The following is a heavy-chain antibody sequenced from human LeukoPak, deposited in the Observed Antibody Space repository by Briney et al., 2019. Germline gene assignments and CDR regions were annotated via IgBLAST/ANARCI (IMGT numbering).Heavy chain of an antibody. CDR2: ISSSSSYI. CDR1: GFTFSSYS. Sequence: GGSLRLSCAASGFTFSSYSMNWVRQAPGKGLEWVSSISSSSSYIYYADSVKGRFTISRDNAKNSLYLQMNSLRAEDTAVYYCARWSWAMEDYFDYWGQGTLVTVSS. V-gene: IGHV3-21*01. D-gene: IGHD5-18*01. CDR3: ARWSWAMEDYFDY. J-gene: IGHJ4*02.